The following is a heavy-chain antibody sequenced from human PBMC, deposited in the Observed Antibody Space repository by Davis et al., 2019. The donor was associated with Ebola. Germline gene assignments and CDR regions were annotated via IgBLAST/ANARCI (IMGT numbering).Heavy chain of an antibody. CDR1: GFTFSPYS. CDR2: ISNDGSNI. CDR3: AKESYYYDSSGYYAFYFDY. J-gene: IGHJ4*02. Sequence: GESLKISCAASGFTFSPYSMSWVRQAPGKGLEWVAVISNDGSNIYYADSVQGRFTISRDNSKNTVYLQMNSLRAEDTAVYYCAKESYYYDSSGYYAFYFDYWGQGTLVTVSS. V-gene: IGHV3-30*18. D-gene: IGHD3-22*01.